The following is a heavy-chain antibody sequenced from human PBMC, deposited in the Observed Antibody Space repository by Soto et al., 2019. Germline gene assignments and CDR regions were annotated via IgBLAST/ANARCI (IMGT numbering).Heavy chain of an antibody. CDR2: INHSGST. CDR3: ARESVDYDILTGYYNGRYYFDY. Sequence: SETLSLTCAVYGGSFSGYYWSWIRQPPGKGLEWIGEINHSGSTNYNPSLKSRVTISVDTSKNQFSLKLSSVTAADTAVYYCARESVDYDILTGYYNGRYYFDYWGQGTLVTVSS. J-gene: IGHJ4*02. V-gene: IGHV4-34*01. D-gene: IGHD3-9*01. CDR1: GGSFSGYY.